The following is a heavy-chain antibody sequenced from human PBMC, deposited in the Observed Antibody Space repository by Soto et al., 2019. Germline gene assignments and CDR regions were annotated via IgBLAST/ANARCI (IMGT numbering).Heavy chain of an antibody. Sequence: GASGKVSCNGSGYTFSNSGFSWELQAPGQGLEWMGWISAYNGNTNYAQKLQGRVTMTTDTSTSTAYMELRSLRSDDTAVYYCARHPLTGMRRYNWFDPWGQGPLVTVSS. D-gene: IGHD1-20*01. CDR3: ARHPLTGMRRYNWFDP. J-gene: IGHJ5*02. V-gene: IGHV1-18*01. CDR2: ISAYNGNT. CDR1: GYTFSNSG.